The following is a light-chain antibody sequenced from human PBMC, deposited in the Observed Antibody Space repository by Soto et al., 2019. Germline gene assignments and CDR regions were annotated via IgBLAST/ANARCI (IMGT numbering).Light chain of an antibody. Sequence: ETVLTQSPATLSLSPGERVTLSCRARQSVCSGCLAWYQQKPGQSPRLLMYGASSRATGIPDRFSGSGSGTDFTLTISRLEPEDFAVYYCQHYGTTPWTFGPGTKVGIK. V-gene: IGKV3-20*01. CDR1: QSVCSGC. CDR2: GAS. CDR3: QHYGTTPWT. J-gene: IGKJ1*01.